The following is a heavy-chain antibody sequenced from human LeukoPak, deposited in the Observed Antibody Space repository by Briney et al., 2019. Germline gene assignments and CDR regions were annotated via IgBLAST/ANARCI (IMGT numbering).Heavy chain of an antibody. V-gene: IGHV3-21*01. CDR3: ARDESGDNDAFDI. CDR1: GFTFSSYT. Sequence: GGSLRLSCAASGFTFSSYTMNWVRLAPGKGLEWVSSISGSSNYIYYADSVKGRFTISRGNAKNSLYLEMNSLRVEDTAVYYCARDESGDNDAFDIWGQGTMDTVSS. J-gene: IGHJ3*02. D-gene: IGHD2-21*01. CDR2: ISGSSNYI.